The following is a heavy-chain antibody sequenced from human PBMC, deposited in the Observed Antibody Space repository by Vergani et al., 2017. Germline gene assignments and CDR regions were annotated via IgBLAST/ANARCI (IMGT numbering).Heavy chain of an antibody. D-gene: IGHD2-2*01. Sequence: EVQLVESGGGLVQTGGSLRISCAASGFISSSYWMSWVRQAPGKGLEWVAKVNQDGSEKYYVDSGRGRFTISRDNAKNSIYLQMNSLRAEDTAVYFCVRVPLIRRGSENYSINNYHGMDVLGQGTTVIVSS. CDR2: VNQDGSEK. V-gene: IGHV3-7*01. J-gene: IGHJ6*02. CDR1: GFISSSYW. CDR3: VRVPLIRRGSENYSINNYHGMDV.